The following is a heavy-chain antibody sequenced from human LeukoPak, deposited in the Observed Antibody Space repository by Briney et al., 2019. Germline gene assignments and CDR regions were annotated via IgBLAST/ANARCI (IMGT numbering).Heavy chain of an antibody. Sequence: SETLSLTCAVPGGSISSSNWWSWVRQPPGKGLEWIGEIYHSGSTNYNPSLKSRVTISVDKSKNQFSLKLSSVTAADTAVYYCATLATYYYDSSGYYLDYWGQGTLVTVSS. J-gene: IGHJ4*02. CDR2: IYHSGST. V-gene: IGHV4-4*02. D-gene: IGHD3-22*01. CDR1: GGSISSSNW. CDR3: ATLATYYYDSSGYYLDY.